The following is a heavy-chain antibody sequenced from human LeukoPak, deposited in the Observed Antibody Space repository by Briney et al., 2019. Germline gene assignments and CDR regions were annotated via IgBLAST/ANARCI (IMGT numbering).Heavy chain of an antibody. Sequence: GGSLRLSCVASGFTFSSYAMSWVRQAPGKGLEWGSAISGSGGSTYYADSVKGRFTISRDNSKNTLYLEMNSLRAEDTAVYYCARERGYSGYAGCGYYIDYWGQGSLVTVSS. D-gene: IGHD5-12*01. V-gene: IGHV3-23*01. CDR1: GFTFSSYA. CDR2: ISGSGGST. J-gene: IGHJ4*02. CDR3: ARERGYSGYAGCGYYIDY.